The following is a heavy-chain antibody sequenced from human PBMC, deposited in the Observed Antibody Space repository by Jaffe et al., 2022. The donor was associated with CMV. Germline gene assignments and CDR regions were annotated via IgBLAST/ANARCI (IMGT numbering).Heavy chain of an antibody. D-gene: IGHD3-3*01. CDR1: GFSLSNVRMG. Sequence: QVTLKESGPVLVKPTETLTLTCTVSGFSLSNVRMGVSWIRQPPGKALEWLAHVFSNDEKSYSTSLKSRLTISKDTSKSQVFLIMTNMDPVDTATYYCARALGGFWSASGWGRSPRYYMDVWGKGTTVTVSS. CDR3: ARALGGFWSASGWGRSPRYYMDV. J-gene: IGHJ6*03. V-gene: IGHV2-26*01. CDR2: VFSNDEK.